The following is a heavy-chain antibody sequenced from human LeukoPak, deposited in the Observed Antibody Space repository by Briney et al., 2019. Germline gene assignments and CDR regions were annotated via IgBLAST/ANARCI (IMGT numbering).Heavy chain of an antibody. CDR1: GFTFSSYS. CDR2: ISSSSSYI. V-gene: IGHV3-21*01. Sequence: GGSLRLSCAASGFTFSSYSMNWVRQAPGKGLEWVSSISSSSSYIYYADSVKGRFTISRDNAKNSLYLQMNSLRAEDTAVYYCARDRDSSSDAFDIWGQGTVVTVSS. D-gene: IGHD6-13*01. CDR3: ARDRDSSSDAFDI. J-gene: IGHJ3*02.